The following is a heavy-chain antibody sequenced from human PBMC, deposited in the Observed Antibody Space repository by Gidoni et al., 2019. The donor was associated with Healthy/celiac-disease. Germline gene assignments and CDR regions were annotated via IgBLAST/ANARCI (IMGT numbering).Heavy chain of an antibody. Sequence: QLQLQESGSGLVKPSQTLSLTCAVSGGSISSGGYSWRWIRQPPGKGLEWIGYIYHRGSTYYNPSLKSRVTISVDRSKNQFSLKLSSVTAADTAVYYCARLAPEEYCSSTSCYPNYYYYYMDVWGKGTTVTVSS. CDR3: ARLAPEEYCSSTSCYPNYYYYYMDV. CDR2: IYHRGST. V-gene: IGHV4-30-2*01. D-gene: IGHD2-2*01. J-gene: IGHJ6*03. CDR1: GGSISSGGYS.